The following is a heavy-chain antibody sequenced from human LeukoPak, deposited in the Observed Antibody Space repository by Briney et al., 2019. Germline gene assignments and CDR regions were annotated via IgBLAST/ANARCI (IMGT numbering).Heavy chain of an antibody. CDR3: ARGFSGYLIYYYYYMDV. Sequence: GGSLRLSCAASGFTFSDYYMSWIRQAPGKGLEWVSYISSSGNTITYADSVRGRFTISRDNAKNSLYLQMNSLRAEDTAVYYCARGFSGYLIYYYYYMDVWGKGTTVTVSS. V-gene: IGHV3-11*04. D-gene: IGHD6-25*01. CDR1: GFTFSDYY. CDR2: ISSSGNTI. J-gene: IGHJ6*03.